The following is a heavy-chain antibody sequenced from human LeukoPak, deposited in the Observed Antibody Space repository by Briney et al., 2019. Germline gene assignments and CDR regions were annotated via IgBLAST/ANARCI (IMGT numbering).Heavy chain of an antibody. CDR3: ARGRLLWFGPLGGSYLDY. CDR1: GGSFSGYY. D-gene: IGHD3-10*01. V-gene: IGHV4-34*01. J-gene: IGHJ4*02. CDR2: INHSGST. Sequence: SETLSLTCAVYGGSFSGYYWSWLRQPPGKGLEWIGEINHSGSTNYNPSLTSRVTISVDTSKNQFYLKLSSVTAADTAVYYCARGRLLWFGPLGGSYLDYWGQGTLVTVSS.